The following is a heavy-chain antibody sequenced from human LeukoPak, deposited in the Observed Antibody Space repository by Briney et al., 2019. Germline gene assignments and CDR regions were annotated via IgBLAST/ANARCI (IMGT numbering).Heavy chain of an antibody. V-gene: IGHV3-23*01. Sequence: GGSLRLSCAASGFTFSSYAMSWVRQAPGKGLEWVSAISGSGGSTYYADSVKGRFTISRDNSKNTLYLQMNSLRAEDTAVYYCARGFNSGSYYYFDYWGQGTLVTVSS. CDR3: ARGFNSGSYYYFDY. CDR2: ISGSGGST. D-gene: IGHD1-26*01. CDR1: GFTFSSYA. J-gene: IGHJ4*02.